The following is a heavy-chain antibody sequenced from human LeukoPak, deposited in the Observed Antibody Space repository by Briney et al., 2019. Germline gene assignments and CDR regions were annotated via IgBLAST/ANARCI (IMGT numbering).Heavy chain of an antibody. Sequence: GGSLRLSCAASGFTFSSYWMSWVRQAPGKGLEWVANIKQDGSEKYYVDSVKGRFTISRDNAKSSLYLQVNSLRAEDTAVYYCARERRSYDSRPSDIWGQGTMVTVSS. CDR2: IKQDGSEK. CDR3: ARERRSYDSRPSDI. D-gene: IGHD3-22*01. CDR1: GFTFSSYW. V-gene: IGHV3-7*01. J-gene: IGHJ3*02.